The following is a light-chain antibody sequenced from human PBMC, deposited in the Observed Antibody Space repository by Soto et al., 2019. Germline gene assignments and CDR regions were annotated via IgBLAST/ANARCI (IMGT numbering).Light chain of an antibody. CDR3: QQYCNIPQWT. CDR1: QTILYSSINKNC. CDR2: WAV. V-gene: IGKV4-1*01. Sequence: DIVVTQSPDSLALSLGERAIINCKSSQTILYSSINKNCLAWYQQKPGQPPKLLIYWAVTRESGVPDRFSGSGSGTDFTLTISSLQAEDVAVYYCQQYCNIPQWTFGQGTKVEIK. J-gene: IGKJ1*01.